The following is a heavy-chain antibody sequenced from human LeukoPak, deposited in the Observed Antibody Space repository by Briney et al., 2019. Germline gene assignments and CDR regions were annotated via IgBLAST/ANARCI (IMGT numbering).Heavy chain of an antibody. CDR2: INHSGST. CDR1: GGSLPSYY. Sequence: PSETLSPTCAVYGGSLPSYYWRWLRQPPGKGLEWIGEINHSGSTNYNPSLKSRVTISVDTSKNQFSLKLSSVTAADTAVYYCARGDLRYCSGGICFGDCFDLWGRGTLVTVSS. D-gene: IGHD2-15*01. CDR3: ARGDLRYCSGGICFGDCFDL. J-gene: IGHJ5*02. V-gene: IGHV4-34*01.